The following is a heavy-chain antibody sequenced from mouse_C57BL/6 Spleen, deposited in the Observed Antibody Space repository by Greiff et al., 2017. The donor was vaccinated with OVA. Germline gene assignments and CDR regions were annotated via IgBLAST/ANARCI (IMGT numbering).Heavy chain of an antibody. CDR2: IRRKSNNYAT. Sequence: EVHLVESGGGLVQPKGSLKLSCAASGFSFNTYAMNWVRQAPGKGLEWVARIRRKSNNYATYYADSVKDRFTISRDDSESMLYLQRNNLKTEDTAMYYGVGKGYDGYVGYCDGWGTGTTVTVSA. CDR1: GFSFNTYA. CDR3: VGKGYDGYVGYCDG. J-gene: IGHJ1*03. V-gene: IGHV10-1*01. D-gene: IGHD2-3*01.